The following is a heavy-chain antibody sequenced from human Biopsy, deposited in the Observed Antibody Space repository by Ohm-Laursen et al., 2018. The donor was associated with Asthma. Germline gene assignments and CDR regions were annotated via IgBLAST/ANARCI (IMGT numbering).Heavy chain of an antibody. CDR2: IDKSSNSI. CDR3: ARLAYYDRSGTHYFDH. Sequence: SLRLSCAASGFTLSGYYMTWIRQAPGKGLEWVSYIDKSSNSIYYGDSVKGRFTISRDNAKNLLYLQMNSLRADDTAVYFCARLAYYDRSGTHYFDHWGQGNLVTVSS. CDR1: GFTLSGYY. J-gene: IGHJ4*02. V-gene: IGHV3-11*01. D-gene: IGHD3-22*01.